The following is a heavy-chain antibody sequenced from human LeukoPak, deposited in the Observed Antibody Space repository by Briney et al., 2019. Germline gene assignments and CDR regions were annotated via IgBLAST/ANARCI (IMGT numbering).Heavy chain of an antibody. Sequence: GGSLRLSCAASGFTFDDYTMHWVRQAPGKGLEWVSLISWDGGSTYYADSVKGRFTISRDNSKNSLYLQMNSLRTEDTALYYCAKDKGSSGSPFDYWGQGTLVTVSS. CDR1: GFTFDDYT. CDR2: ISWDGGST. J-gene: IGHJ4*02. V-gene: IGHV3-43*01. CDR3: AKDKGSSGSPFDY. D-gene: IGHD1-26*01.